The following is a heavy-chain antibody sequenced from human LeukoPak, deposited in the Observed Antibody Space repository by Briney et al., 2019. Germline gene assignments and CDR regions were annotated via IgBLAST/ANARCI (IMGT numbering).Heavy chain of an antibody. CDR2: IYHNGDT. J-gene: IGHJ5*02. Sequence: SETLSLTCAVSGGSMITNDWWSWVRQPPGKGLEWIGEIYHNGDTKYNPSFERRVTMSVDKSKTQFSLKLTSVTAADAAMYYCARVTWLGELGNWFDPWGQGTLVSVSS. CDR3: ARVTWLGELGNWFDP. D-gene: IGHD3-10*01. V-gene: IGHV4-4*02. CDR1: GGSMITNDW.